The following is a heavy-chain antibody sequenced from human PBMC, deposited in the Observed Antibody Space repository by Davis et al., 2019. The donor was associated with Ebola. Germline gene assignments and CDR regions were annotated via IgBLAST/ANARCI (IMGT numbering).Heavy chain of an antibody. J-gene: IGHJ4*02. CDR3: VKDLSMVRGGIFDY. CDR2: IRNSGSI. D-gene: IGHD3-10*01. V-gene: IGHV3-9*01. CDR1: GFRFDDYA. Sequence: SLKISCVVSGFRFDDYAMHWVRQGPGKGLEWVAGIRNSGSIDYADSVKGRFTISRDNAKNSLFMQMNGLRAEDTALYYCVKDLSMVRGGIFDYWGQGTLVTVSS.